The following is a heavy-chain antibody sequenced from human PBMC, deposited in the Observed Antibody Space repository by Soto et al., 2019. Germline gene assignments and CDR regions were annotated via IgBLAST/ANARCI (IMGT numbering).Heavy chain of an antibody. Sequence: EVQLLESGGGLVQPGGSLRLSCAASGLTFSSYAMSCVRQAPGKGLGGVSAISGSGGSTYYADSVKGRFTISRDNSKNVMYLQMNSLRADATAVYFCARRRGPLLKDAFDLWGQGTMVTVSS. CDR2: ISGSGGST. CDR3: ARRRGPLLKDAFDL. CDR1: GLTFSSYA. J-gene: IGHJ3*01. V-gene: IGHV3-23*01. D-gene: IGHD2-15*01.